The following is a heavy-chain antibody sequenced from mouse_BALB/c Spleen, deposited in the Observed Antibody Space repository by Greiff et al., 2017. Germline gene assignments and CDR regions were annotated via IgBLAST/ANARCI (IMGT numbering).Heavy chain of an antibody. V-gene: IGHV3-2*02. D-gene: IGHD1-1*01. CDR3: ARWDSYYGSRDYFDY. CDR2: ISYSGST. J-gene: IGHJ2*01. Sequence: VQLKESGPGLVKPSQSLSLTCTVTGYSITSDYAWNWIRQFPGNQLEWMGYISYSGSTSYNPSLKSRISITRDTSKNQFFLQLNSVTTEDTATYYCARWDSYYGSRDYFDYWGQGTTLTVSS. CDR1: GYSITSDYA.